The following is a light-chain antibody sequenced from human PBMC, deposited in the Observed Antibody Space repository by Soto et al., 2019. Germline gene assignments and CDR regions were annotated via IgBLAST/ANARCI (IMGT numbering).Light chain of an antibody. V-gene: IGKV3-15*01. J-gene: IGKJ4*01. CDR1: QSVSSN. CDR2: GAS. CDR3: QHYNNWLSHT. Sequence: EIVMTQSPATLSVSPGERATLSCRASQSVSSNLAWYQQKPGQAPRLLIYGASTRATGIPARFSGSGSVTQFPLTLSSLQSEDFAVYYCQHYNNWLSHTSGGGTKVEIK.